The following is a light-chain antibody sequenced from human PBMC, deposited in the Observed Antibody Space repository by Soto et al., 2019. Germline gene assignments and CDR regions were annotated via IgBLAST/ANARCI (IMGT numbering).Light chain of an antibody. V-gene: IGLV1-40*01. CDR2: GNS. CDR1: NSNIGAGYD. CDR3: QSYDNSLSGDV. Sequence: QPVLTQPPSVSGAPGQRVTISCTGSNSNIGAGYDVHWYQQLPGTAPKLLIYGNSNRPSGVPDRFSGSKSGTSASLAITGLQAEDEADYYCQSYDNSLSGDVFGTGTKLTVL. J-gene: IGLJ1*01.